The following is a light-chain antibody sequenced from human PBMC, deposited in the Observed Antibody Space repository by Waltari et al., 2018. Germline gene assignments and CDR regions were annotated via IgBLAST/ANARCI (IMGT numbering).Light chain of an antibody. CDR3: MQASHTPSVA. CDR2: LGS. J-gene: IGKJ4*01. V-gene: IGKV2-28*01. Sequence: DIVMTQSPVSLPVTPGEPASISCRSSRSILHSNGYNYLDWYLQKPGQSPRLLIYLGSTRASGVPDRFSGSGSGTDFTLRISRVEAEDVGVYYCMQASHTPSVAFGGGTKVEIK. CDR1: RSILHSNGYNY.